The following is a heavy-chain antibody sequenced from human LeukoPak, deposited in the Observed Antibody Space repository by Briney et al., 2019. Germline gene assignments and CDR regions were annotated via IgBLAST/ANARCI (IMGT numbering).Heavy chain of an antibody. J-gene: IGHJ4*02. V-gene: IGHV4-34*01. D-gene: IGHD6-19*01. CDR1: GGSFSGYY. Sequence: ETLSLTCAVYGGSFSGYYWSWIRQPPGKGLEWIGEINHSGSTNYNPSLKSRVTISVDTSKNQFSLKLSSVTAADTAVYYCARDYYIRYSSGWSFDYWGQGTLVTVSS. CDR2: INHSGST. CDR3: ARDYYIRYSSGWSFDY.